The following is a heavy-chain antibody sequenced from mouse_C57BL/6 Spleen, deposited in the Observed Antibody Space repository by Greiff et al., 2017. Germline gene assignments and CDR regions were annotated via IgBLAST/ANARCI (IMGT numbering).Heavy chain of an antibody. J-gene: IGHJ2*01. Sequence: VKLMESGAELVKPGASVKISCKASGYAFSSYWMNWVKQRPGKGLEWIGQIYPGDGDTNYNGQFKGKATLTADKSSSTAYMQLSSLTSEDSAVYFCARGAVPNYFDYWGQGTTLTVSS. V-gene: IGHV1-80*01. CDR1: GYAFSSYW. CDR3: ARGAVPNYFDY. CDR2: IYPGDGDT.